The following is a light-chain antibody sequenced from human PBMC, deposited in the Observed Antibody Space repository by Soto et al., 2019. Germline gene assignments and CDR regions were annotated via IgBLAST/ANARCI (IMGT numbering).Light chain of an antibody. CDR1: QSDPNSY. CDR2: GAS. Sequence: DIVLTQSQGTLSLSPGKRATLSCRASQSDPNSYLAWDQQKPGQAPRLLIYGASRRAPGIPVRLSGSGSWEEVPLPNSRLEPEDFAVYYCQQYGNSPQTFGQGTKVDIK. J-gene: IGKJ1*01. V-gene: IGKV3-20*01. CDR3: QQYGNSPQT.